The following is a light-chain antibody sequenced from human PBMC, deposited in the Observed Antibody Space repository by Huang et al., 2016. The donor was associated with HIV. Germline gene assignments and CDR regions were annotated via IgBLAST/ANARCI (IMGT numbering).Light chain of an antibody. J-gene: IGKJ4*01. CDR3: HQYNNWLLS. V-gene: IGKV3-15*01. CDR1: RSVSTN. Sequence: IEMTQSPATLSVSPGERVTLSCRANRSVSTNLAWYQQRPGQAPRLLIYGSSTRAPGVPARVSGSGSGTDFSLTISSLQSEDFALYYCHQYNNWLLSFGGGTRVDI. CDR2: GSS.